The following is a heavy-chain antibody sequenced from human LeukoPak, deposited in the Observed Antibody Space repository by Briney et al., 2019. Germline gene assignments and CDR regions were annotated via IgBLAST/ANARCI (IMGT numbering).Heavy chain of an antibody. CDR1: AFTFSNYW. V-gene: IGHV3-7*01. Sequence: PGGSLRLSCAASAFTFSNYWMSWVRQAPGKGLEWVANINQDGSEIYYVDSVKGRFTISRDNAKNSLYLQINSLRAEDTAVYYCARDQGSMIVVQTANWYFDLWGRGTLVTVSS. CDR3: ARDQGSMIVVQTANWYFDL. CDR2: INQDGSEI. D-gene: IGHD3-22*01. J-gene: IGHJ2*01.